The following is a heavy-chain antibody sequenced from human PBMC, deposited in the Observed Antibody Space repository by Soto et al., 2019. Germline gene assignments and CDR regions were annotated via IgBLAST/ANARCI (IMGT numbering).Heavy chain of an antibody. Sequence: PSETLSLTCTVSGGSISSGGYYWSWIRQHPGKGLEWIGYIYYSGSTYYNPSLKSRVTISVDTSKNQFSLKLSSVTAADTAVYYCARVVDYDSSGYFSFDYWGQGTLVTV. J-gene: IGHJ4*02. D-gene: IGHD3-22*01. V-gene: IGHV4-31*03. CDR3: ARVVDYDSSGYFSFDY. CDR1: GGSISSGGYY. CDR2: IYYSGST.